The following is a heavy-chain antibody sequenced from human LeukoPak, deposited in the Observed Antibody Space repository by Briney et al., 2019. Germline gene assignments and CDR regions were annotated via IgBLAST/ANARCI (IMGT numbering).Heavy chain of an antibody. CDR2: INPNSGGT. J-gene: IGHJ4*02. CDR1: GYTFTCYY. Sequence: ASVKVSCKASGYTFTCYYMHWVRQAPGQGLEWMGWINPNSGGTNYAQKFQGRVTMTRDTSISTAYMELSRLRSDDTAVYYCAREPSVAGTPSPDYWGQGTLVTVSS. V-gene: IGHV1-2*02. CDR3: AREPSVAGTPSPDY. D-gene: IGHD6-19*01.